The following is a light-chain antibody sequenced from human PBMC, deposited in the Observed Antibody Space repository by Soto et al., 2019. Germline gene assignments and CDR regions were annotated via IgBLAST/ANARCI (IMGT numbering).Light chain of an antibody. V-gene: IGKV4-1*01. CDR3: QQYYSAPIT. Sequence: DIVMTQSPDSLAVSMGERATVNCKSSQSVLYSSNNKNYLAWYQHKPGQPPKLLIYWASTRESGVPDRFSGSGSGTDFTLTISSLQADDVAVYYCQQYYSAPITFGQGTRLEIK. J-gene: IGKJ5*01. CDR2: WAS. CDR1: QSVLYSSNNKNY.